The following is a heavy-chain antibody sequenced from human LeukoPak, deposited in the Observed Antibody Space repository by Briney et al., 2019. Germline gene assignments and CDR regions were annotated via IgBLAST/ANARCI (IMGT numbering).Heavy chain of an antibody. CDR2: ITGSGGGT. CDR3: AKDHRENEPGSKFFDI. CDR1: GFTFNTYA. D-gene: IGHD1-1*01. J-gene: IGHJ3*02. Sequence: GASLRLSCAASGFTFNTYAMSWVRQAPGKGLEWVSAITGSGGGTYYADSVKGRFTISRDNSKNTLYLQMDSLRAEDTAVYYCAKDHRENEPGSKFFDIWGQGTMVTVSS. V-gene: IGHV3-23*01.